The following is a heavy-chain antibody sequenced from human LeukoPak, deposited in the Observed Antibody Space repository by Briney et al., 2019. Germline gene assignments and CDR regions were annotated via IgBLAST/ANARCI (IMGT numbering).Heavy chain of an antibody. Sequence: GGSLRLSCAASGFTFSSYAMRWVRQAPGKGLEYVSAISSNGGSTYYANSVKGRFTISRDNSKNTLYLQIGSLRAEDMAVYYCARDRGIVVVPAALDYWGQGTLVTVSS. CDR2: ISSNGGST. V-gene: IGHV3-64*01. CDR3: ARDRGIVVVPAALDY. J-gene: IGHJ4*02. CDR1: GFTFSSYA. D-gene: IGHD2-2*01.